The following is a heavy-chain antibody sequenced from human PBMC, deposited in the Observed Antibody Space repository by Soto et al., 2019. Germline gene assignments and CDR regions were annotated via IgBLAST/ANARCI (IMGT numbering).Heavy chain of an antibody. CDR1: GFTFSSYA. J-gene: IGHJ6*02. CDR3: AKDSAISIVLMVYAASSYHYGMDV. D-gene: IGHD2-8*01. CDR2: ISGSGGST. V-gene: IGHV3-23*01. Sequence: PGGSLRLSCAASGFTFSSYAMSWVRQAPGKGLERVPAISGSGGSTYYADSVKGRSTISRDNSKNTLYLQMNSLRAEDTAVYYCAKDSAISIVLMVYAASSYHYGMDVWGQGTTVTVSS.